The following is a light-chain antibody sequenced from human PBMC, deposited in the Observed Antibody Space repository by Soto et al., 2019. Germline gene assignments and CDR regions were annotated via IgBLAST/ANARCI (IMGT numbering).Light chain of an antibody. J-gene: IGKJ2*01. Sequence: EIVLTQAPATLSLSPGERATLSCRASQSVSSYLAWYQQKPGQAPRLLIYDASNRATGIPARFSGSGSGTAFTLTSSSLEPEDFAAYYCQQRSNWLFGQGTKLAIK. CDR1: QSVSSY. CDR3: QQRSNWL. V-gene: IGKV3-11*01. CDR2: DAS.